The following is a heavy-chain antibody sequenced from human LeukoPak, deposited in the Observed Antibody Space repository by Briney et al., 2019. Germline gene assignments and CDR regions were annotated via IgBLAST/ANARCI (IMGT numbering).Heavy chain of an antibody. CDR1: SGSISSYF. J-gene: IGHJ4*02. Sequence: SETLSLTCTVSSGSISSYFWTWIRQPAGKGLEWIGRLYTTGITNYNPSLKSRVTMSVDTSKYQFSLRLTSVTAADTAVYYCARAIGGYPGYFDFWGQGILVTVSS. D-gene: IGHD3-22*01. V-gene: IGHV4-4*07. CDR2: LYTTGIT. CDR3: ARAIGGYPGYFDF.